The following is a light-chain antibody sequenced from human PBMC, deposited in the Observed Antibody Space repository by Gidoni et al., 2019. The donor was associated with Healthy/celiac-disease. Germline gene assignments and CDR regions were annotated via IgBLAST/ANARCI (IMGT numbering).Light chain of an antibody. CDR3: QQYYGTPIT. CDR2: WAS. J-gene: IGKJ5*01. CDR1: QSILYSSNNNNY. Sequence: DIVMTQSPDSLAVSLGERATINCKSSQSILYSSNNNNYFAWYQQKPGQPPKLLIYWASTRESGVPDRFSGSGSGTDFTLTISSLQAEDVAVYYCQQYYGTPITFGQGTRLEIK. V-gene: IGKV4-1*01.